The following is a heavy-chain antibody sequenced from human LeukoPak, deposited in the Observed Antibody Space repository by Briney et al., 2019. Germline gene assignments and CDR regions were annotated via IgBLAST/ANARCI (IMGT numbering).Heavy chain of an antibody. CDR1: GFTFNTYS. J-gene: IGHJ6*04. D-gene: IGHD4-17*01. CDR3: ARESDGTVSCLDV. CDR2: ISSSSSYI. V-gene: IGHV3-21*04. Sequence: TGGSLRLSCAASGFTFNTYSMNWVRQAPGKGLEWVSSISSSSSYIYYADSVKGRFTISRDNAKNSLYLQMNSLRAEDTALYYCARESDGTVSCLDVWGKGTTVTVSS.